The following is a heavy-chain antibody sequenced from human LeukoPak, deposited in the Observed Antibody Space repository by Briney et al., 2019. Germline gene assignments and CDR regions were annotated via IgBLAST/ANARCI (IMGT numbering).Heavy chain of an antibody. Sequence: GGSLRLSCAASGFTFSSYDMHWVRQAPGKGLEWVAVISYDGSNKYYADSVKGRFTISRDNSKNTLYLQMNSLRAEDTAVYYCAKDRGSSSPVDYWGQGTLVTVSS. CDR3: AKDRGSSSPVDY. D-gene: IGHD6-13*01. CDR2: ISYDGSNK. CDR1: GFTFSSYD. J-gene: IGHJ4*02. V-gene: IGHV3-30*18.